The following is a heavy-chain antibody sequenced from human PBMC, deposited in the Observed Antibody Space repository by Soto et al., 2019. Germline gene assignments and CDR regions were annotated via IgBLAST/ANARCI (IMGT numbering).Heavy chain of an antibody. CDR3: ARVTINGMDV. Sequence: QVQLQQWGAGLLKPSETLSLTCAVYGGSFSGYYWSWIRQPPGKGLEWIGEINHSGSTNYNPSLKSRVTISVDTSKNQFSLKLSSVTAADTAVYYCARVTINGMDVWGQGTTVTVSS. J-gene: IGHJ6*02. CDR1: GGSFSGYY. CDR2: INHSGST. V-gene: IGHV4-34*01.